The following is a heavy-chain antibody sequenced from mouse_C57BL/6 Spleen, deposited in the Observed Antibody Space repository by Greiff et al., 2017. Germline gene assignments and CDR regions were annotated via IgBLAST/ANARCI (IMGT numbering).Heavy chain of an antibody. Sequence: VQLQQSGTALVKPGASVKLSCKASGYTFTSYWMHWVKQRPGQGLEWIGTINPSNGGTNYNAKFKSKATLTVDKSSSTAYMQLSSLTSEDSAVYYCARGDYGSSPWFAYWGQGTLVTVSA. CDR1: GYTFTSYW. V-gene: IGHV1-53*01. CDR3: ARGDYGSSPWFAY. CDR2: INPSNGGT. J-gene: IGHJ3*01. D-gene: IGHD1-1*01.